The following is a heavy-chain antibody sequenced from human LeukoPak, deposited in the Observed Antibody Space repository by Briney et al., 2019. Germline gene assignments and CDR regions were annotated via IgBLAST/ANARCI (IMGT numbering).Heavy chain of an antibody. V-gene: IGHV4-59*01. D-gene: IGHD3-16*02. J-gene: IGHJ4*02. CDR3: ARDKVPGYS. Sequence: SETLSLTCTVSGGSIGSYYWSWIRQPPGKGLEWIGYIYYSGSTNYNPSLKSRVTISVDTSKSQVSLKLSSVTAADTAVYYCARDKVPGYSWGQGTLVTVSS. CDR1: GGSIGSYY. CDR2: IYYSGST.